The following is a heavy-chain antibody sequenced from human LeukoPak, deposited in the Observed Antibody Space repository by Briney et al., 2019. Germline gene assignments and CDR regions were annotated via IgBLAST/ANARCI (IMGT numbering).Heavy chain of an antibody. CDR1: GFTFNSYA. J-gene: IGHJ4*02. D-gene: IGHD4-23*01. CDR3: TRRELVDYGGNVLSDY. Sequence: GRSLRLSCAASGFTFNSYAMYWVRQAPGKGLEWVAVISYDGSNKYYADSVKGRFTISRDNSKNTPYLQMNSLKTEDTAVYYCTRRELVDYGGNVLSDYWGQGTLVTVSS. CDR2: ISYDGSNK. V-gene: IGHV3-30-3*01.